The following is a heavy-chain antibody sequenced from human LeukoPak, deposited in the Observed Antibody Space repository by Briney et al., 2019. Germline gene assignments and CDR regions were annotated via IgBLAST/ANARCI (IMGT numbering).Heavy chain of an antibody. D-gene: IGHD3-3*01. CDR1: GGSISSYY. Sequence: SETLSLTCTVSGGSISSYYWSWIRQPAGKGLEWIGRIYTSGSTNYNPSLKSRVTMSVDTSKNQFSLKLSSVTAADTAVYFCARGAEYYAIWRGYAGYSDYWGQGISVTVSS. V-gene: IGHV4-4*07. CDR2: IYTSGST. CDR3: ARGAEYYAIWRGYAGYSDY. J-gene: IGHJ4*02.